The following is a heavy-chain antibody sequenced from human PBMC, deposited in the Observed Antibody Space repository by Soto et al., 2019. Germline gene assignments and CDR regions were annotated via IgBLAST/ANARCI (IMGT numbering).Heavy chain of an antibody. Sequence: GGSLRLSCAASGFTFSSYAMSWVRQAPGKGLEWVSAISGSGGSTYYADSVKGRFTISRDNSKNTLYLQMNSLRAEDTAVYSCAKGEFSLAAVAAASDYWGQGTLVTVSS. CDR2: ISGSGGST. D-gene: IGHD6-13*01. J-gene: IGHJ4*02. V-gene: IGHV3-23*01. CDR3: AKGEFSLAAVAAASDY. CDR1: GFTFSSYA.